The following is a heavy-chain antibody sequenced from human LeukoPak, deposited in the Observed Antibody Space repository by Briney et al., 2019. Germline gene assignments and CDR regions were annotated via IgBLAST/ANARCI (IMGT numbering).Heavy chain of an antibody. D-gene: IGHD3-16*02. CDR2: SRNKGKSYMT. CDR3: TRALGRSYPTNWLDS. CDR1: GFTFRDHY. Sequence: GGSLRLSCAASGFTFRDHYMDWVRQAPGKGLEWVARSRNKGKSYMTEYAASVNGRFTVSRDESRNSLHLEMNGLKTEDTAVYYCTRALGRSYPTNWLDSWGQGTLVIVSS. J-gene: IGHJ5*01. V-gene: IGHV3-72*01.